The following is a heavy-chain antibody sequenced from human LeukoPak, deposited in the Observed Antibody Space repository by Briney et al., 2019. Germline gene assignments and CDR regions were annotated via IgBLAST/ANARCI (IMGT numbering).Heavy chain of an antibody. Sequence: GGSLRLSCAASGFTFSSYSMNWVRQAPGKGLEWVSYISSSSSTIYYADSTKGRFTISRDEFKATVFLQMKSLRPEDTAVYYCAREGHTSGYCGDFDVWGQGTTVVVSS. CDR3: AREGHTSGYCGDFDV. CDR2: ISSSSSTI. J-gene: IGHJ3*01. CDR1: GFTFSSYS. V-gene: IGHV3-48*01. D-gene: IGHD5-18*01.